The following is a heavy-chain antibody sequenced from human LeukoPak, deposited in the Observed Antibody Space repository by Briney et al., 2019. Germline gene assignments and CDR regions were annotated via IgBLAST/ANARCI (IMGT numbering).Heavy chain of an antibody. D-gene: IGHD2-21*02. CDR3: ARVSPEIVVVTGTGAPDY. CDR2: ISSDGTTT. V-gene: IGHV3-74*01. J-gene: IGHJ4*02. CDR1: GFTFSTYW. Sequence: PGGSLRLSCAASGFTFSTYWMYWFRQAPGKGLVWGSRISSDGTTTHYAGSVKGRFTISRDNAKNTVYLQMNSLRVEDTAVYYCARVSPEIVVVTGTGAPDYWGQGTLVTVSS.